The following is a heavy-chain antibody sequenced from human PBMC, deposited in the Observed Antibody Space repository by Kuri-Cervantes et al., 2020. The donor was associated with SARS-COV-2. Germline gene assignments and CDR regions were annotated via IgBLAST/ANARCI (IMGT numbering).Heavy chain of an antibody. Sequence: SETLSLTCTVSGGSINNYYWSWTRQPPGKGLEWIGYISYSGNTNYNPSLKSRVTISIDTAKNRFSLKLRSVTAADTAVYYCARDILSSGSWSGYYRPPGRWFDPWGQGTLVTVSS. CDR2: ISYSGNT. J-gene: IGHJ5*02. CDR3: ARDILSSGSWSGYYRPPGRWFDP. D-gene: IGHD3-3*01. CDR1: GGSINNYY. V-gene: IGHV4-59*01.